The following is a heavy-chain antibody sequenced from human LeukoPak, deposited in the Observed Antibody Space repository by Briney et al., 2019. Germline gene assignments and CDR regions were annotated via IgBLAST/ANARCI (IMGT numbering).Heavy chain of an antibody. CDR2: VSSYNGNT. CDR3: ARDAPRWRNAFDF. V-gene: IGHV1-18*01. D-gene: IGHD4-23*01. Sequence: ASVKVSCKASGYAFTSTGICWVRQAPGQGLEWMGWVSSYNGNTNYAQKFRGRVTMTRDTSTNTAYMELRSLRSDNTAVYFCARDAPRWRNAFDFWGQGTMVTVSS. J-gene: IGHJ3*01. CDR1: GYAFTSTG.